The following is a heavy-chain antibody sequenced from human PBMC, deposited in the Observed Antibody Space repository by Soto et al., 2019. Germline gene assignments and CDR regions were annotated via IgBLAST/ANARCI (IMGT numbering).Heavy chain of an antibody. CDR2: IIPIFGTA. CDR1: GYPFTSYG. J-gene: IGHJ5*02. CDR3: ARINLSYDSSGYVDL. D-gene: IGHD3-22*01. Sequence: ASVKVSCKTAGYPFTSYGIGWVRQAPGQGLEWMGGIIPIFGTANYAQKFQGRVTMTKDTSTSTVYMDLSSLRSEDTAVYFCARINLSYDSSGYVDLWGQGTLVTVSS. V-gene: IGHV1-69*05.